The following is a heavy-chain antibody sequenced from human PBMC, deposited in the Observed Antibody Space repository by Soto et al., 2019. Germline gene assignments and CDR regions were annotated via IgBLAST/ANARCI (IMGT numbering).Heavy chain of an antibody. Sequence: GGSLRLSCAASGFSFSHYWMNWVRQAPGKGLEWVASIKEDGSETNYVDSVKGRFTLSRDNAKMSRYLQMNSLRAEDTALYYCARAITLFGVIMEFDYWGQGAQVTVSS. CDR2: IKEDGSET. D-gene: IGHD3-3*01. CDR3: ARAITLFGVIMEFDY. J-gene: IGHJ4*02. CDR1: GFSFSHYW. V-gene: IGHV3-7*03.